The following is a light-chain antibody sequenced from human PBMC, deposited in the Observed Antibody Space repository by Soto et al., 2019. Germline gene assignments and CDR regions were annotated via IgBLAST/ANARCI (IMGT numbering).Light chain of an antibody. CDR2: DAS. CDR3: QQYSDWLRT. Sequence: EIVMTQSPATLFVSPGERATLSCRASQSVRSNLAWYQQKPGQAPRLLIYDASTRATGIPTRFSGGGSGTDFTLTIISLQSEDFALYFCQQYSDWLRTFGQGTKVDIK. J-gene: IGKJ1*01. CDR1: QSVRSN. V-gene: IGKV3D-15*01.